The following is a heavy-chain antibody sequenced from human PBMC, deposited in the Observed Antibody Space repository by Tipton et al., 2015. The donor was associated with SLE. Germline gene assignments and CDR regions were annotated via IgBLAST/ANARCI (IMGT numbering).Heavy chain of an antibody. CDR2: ISYNGDI. V-gene: IGHV4-61*01. CDR3: ARERRAYFFDY. J-gene: IGHJ4*02. Sequence: TLSLTCTVSGASIISGPYYWTWIRQTPGKELEWIGYISYNGDINYNPSLRSRVSISADPSKNEFSLNVNAATTVDTAVYFCARERRAYFFDYWGQGSLVAVAS. CDR1: GASIISGPYY.